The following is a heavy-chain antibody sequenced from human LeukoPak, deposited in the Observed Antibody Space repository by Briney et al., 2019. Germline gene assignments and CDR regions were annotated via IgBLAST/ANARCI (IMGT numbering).Heavy chain of an antibody. D-gene: IGHD3-22*01. V-gene: IGHV4-59*01. CDR1: GGSISSYY. J-gene: IGHJ4*02. CDR3: ARGAHYFESSGYLMPLIY. CDR2: IFYSGST. Sequence: PSETLSLTCTVSGGSISSYYWSWIRQPPGKGLEWIGYIFYSGSTNYNPCLKSRVTISVDTSKNQFSLKMSSVTAADTAVYYCARGAHYFESSGYLMPLIYWGQGTLVTVAS.